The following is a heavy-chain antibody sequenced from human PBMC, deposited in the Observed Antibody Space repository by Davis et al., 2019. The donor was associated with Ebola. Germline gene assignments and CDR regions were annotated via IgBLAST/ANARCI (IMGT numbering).Heavy chain of an antibody. CDR2: IKKDGSEE. D-gene: IGHD3-9*01. V-gene: IGHV3-7*01. J-gene: IGHJ6*03. CDR3: ARGARYFDWFYMDV. Sequence: GESLKISCVGSGFTFGSYWMNWVRQAPGKGLERVANIKKDGSEEHFVDSVKGRFNISRDNAKNSLYLQLSSLRVEDTAVYYCARGARYFDWFYMDVWGAGTTVTVSS. CDR1: GFTFGSYW.